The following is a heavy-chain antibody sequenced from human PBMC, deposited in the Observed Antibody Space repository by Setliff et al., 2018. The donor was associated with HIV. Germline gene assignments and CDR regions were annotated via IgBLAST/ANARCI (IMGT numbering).Heavy chain of an antibody. D-gene: IGHD3-22*01. V-gene: IGHV4-34*01. J-gene: IGHJ4*02. CDR1: GGSFSGYY. Sequence: SETLSLTCAVYGGSFSGYYWSWIRQPPGKGLEWIGYIYYSGSTYYNPSLKSRVTISVDTSKNQFSLKLSSVTAADTAVYYCASFYQYYYDSSGAIDYWGQGTLVTVSS. CDR2: IYYSGST. CDR3: ASFYQYYYDSSGAIDY.